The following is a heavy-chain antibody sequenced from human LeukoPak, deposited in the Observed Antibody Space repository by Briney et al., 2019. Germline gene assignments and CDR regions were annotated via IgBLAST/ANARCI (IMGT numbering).Heavy chain of an antibody. J-gene: IGHJ6*03. Sequence: SVKVSCKASGGTFSSYAISWVRQAAGQGREGMGGIIPIFGTANYAQKFQGRVTITTDESTSTAYMELSSLRSEDTAVYYCARDRGNYYYYMDGGGKGTTVTVSS. CDR1: GGTFSSYA. CDR2: IIPIFGTA. CDR3: ARDRGNYYYYMDG. D-gene: IGHD6-13*01. V-gene: IGHV1-69*05.